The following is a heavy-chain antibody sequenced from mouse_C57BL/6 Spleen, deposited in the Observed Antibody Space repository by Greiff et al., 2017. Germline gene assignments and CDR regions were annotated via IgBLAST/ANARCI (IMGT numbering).Heavy chain of an antibody. J-gene: IGHJ1*03. Sequence: QVQLQQPGAELVKPGASVKLSCKASGYPFTSYWMHWVRQRPGQGLEWIGMIHPNRGSTNYNEKFKSKATLTVDKSSSTAYMQLSSLTSEDSAVYYCAILYGSSPYWYFDVWGTGTTVTVSS. D-gene: IGHD1-1*01. CDR3: AILYGSSPYWYFDV. CDR1: GYPFTSYW. V-gene: IGHV1-64*01. CDR2: IHPNRGST.